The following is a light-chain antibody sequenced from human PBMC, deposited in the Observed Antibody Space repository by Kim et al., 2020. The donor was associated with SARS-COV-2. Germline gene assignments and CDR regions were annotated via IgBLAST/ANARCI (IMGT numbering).Light chain of an antibody. J-gene: IGKJ1*01. CDR3: QQYNSYPWT. V-gene: IGKV1-5*03. Sequence: DIQKTHSHSTLSASIGDRITITCRASQSISSWLAWYQQKPGKPPKLQIYKASSLESGVPSRFSGSASGTEFTLTISSLQPDDFATYYCQQYNSYPWTFAQGPTVEIK. CDR2: KAS. CDR1: QSISSW.